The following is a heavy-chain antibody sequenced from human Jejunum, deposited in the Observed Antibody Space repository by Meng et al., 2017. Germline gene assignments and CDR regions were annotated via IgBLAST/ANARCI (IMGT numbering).Heavy chain of an antibody. CDR2: ISSSGDTK. V-gene: IGHV3-11*01. Sequence: QVQLVESGGGLVKPGGSLRLSWAASGFIFGDYYMSWVRQAPGKGLEWVSYISSSGDTKYYADSVKGRFTISRDNGKNSLYLQMNSLRPEDTAVYYCATRGIWQVSYRFDYWGQGTLVTVS. CDR1: GFIFGDYY. J-gene: IGHJ4*02. CDR3: ATRGIWQVSYRFDY. D-gene: IGHD3-3*01.